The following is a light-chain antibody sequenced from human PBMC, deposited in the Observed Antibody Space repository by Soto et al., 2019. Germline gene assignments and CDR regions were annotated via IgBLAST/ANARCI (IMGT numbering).Light chain of an antibody. J-gene: IGLJ2*01. CDR3: CSYAGSRHVV. V-gene: IGLV2-23*02. CDR1: SSDVGSYNL. CDR2: EVS. Sequence: QSALTQPASVSGSPGQSITISCTGTSSDVGSYNLVSWYQQHPGKAPKLMIYEVSKRPSGVSNRFSGSKSGNTASLTISGLQAEDEADYYCCSYAGSRHVVFGGGTKLTV.